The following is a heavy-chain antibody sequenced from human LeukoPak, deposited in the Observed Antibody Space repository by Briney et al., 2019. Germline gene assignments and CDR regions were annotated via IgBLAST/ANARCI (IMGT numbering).Heavy chain of an antibody. V-gene: IGHV4-30-2*01. CDR1: GGSISSGGYS. Sequence: SQTLSLTCAVSGGSISSGGYSWSWIRQPPGKGLEWIGYIYHSGSTYYNPSLKSRVTISVDRSKNQFSLKLSSVTAADTAVYYCARLTPLDFMDVWGQGTTATVSS. CDR2: IYHSGST. J-gene: IGHJ6*02. CDR3: ARLTPLDFMDV.